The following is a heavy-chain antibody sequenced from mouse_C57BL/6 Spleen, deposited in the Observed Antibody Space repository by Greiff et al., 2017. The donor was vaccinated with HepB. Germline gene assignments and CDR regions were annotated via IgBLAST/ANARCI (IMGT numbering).Heavy chain of an antibody. J-gene: IGHJ3*01. Sequence: EVMLVESGGGLVQPGGSLSLSCAASGFTFTDYYMSWVRQPPGKALEWLGFIRNKANGYTTEYSASVKGRFTISRDNSQSILYLQMNALRAEDSATYYCARYDDGYVFAYWGQGTLVTVSA. CDR1: GFTFTDYY. D-gene: IGHD2-3*01. CDR2: IRNKANGYTT. V-gene: IGHV7-3*01. CDR3: ARYDDGYVFAY.